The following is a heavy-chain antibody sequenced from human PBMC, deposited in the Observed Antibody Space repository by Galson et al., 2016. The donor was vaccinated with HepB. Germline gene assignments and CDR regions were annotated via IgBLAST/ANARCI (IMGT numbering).Heavy chain of an antibody. V-gene: IGHV3-33*01. CDR1: GFTFRSYA. D-gene: IGHD1-1*01. J-gene: IGHJ4*02. CDR2: IWYDGSVK. Sequence: SLRLSCAASGFTFRSYAMRWVRQAPGKGLERVAVIWYDGSVKYYAASVKGRFTISRDNSKNTLYLELNSLRADDTAVYYCTRERAPGEGRNDVDYWGQGTLVTVSS. CDR3: TRERAPGEGRNDVDY.